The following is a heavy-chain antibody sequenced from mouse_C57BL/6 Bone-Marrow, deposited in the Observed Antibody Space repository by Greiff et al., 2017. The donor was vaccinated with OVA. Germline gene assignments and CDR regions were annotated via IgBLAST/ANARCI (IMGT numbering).Heavy chain of an antibody. J-gene: IGHJ3*01. CDR2: IDPSDSYT. CDR1: GYTFTSYW. Sequence: QVHVKQPGAELVRPGTSVKLSCKASGYTFTSYWMHWVKQRPGQGLEWIGVIDPSDSYTNYNQKFKGKATLTVDTSSSTAYMQLSSLTSEDSAVYYCAREFAYWGQGTLVTVSA. V-gene: IGHV1-59*01. CDR3: AREFAY.